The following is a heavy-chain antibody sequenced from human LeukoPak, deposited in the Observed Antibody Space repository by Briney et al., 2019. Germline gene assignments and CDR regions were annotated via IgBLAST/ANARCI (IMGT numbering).Heavy chain of an antibody. D-gene: IGHD2-21*02. Sequence: PGGSLRLSCEASGFTFSDHYMDWVRQAPGKGLEWIGRTRDKVNRYTTEYAASVKGRFTVSRDDSKNSLYLQMDSLRADDAAVYYCAKLVTALGRDPVDIWGQGTMVIVSS. V-gene: IGHV3-72*01. CDR3: AKLVTALGRDPVDI. J-gene: IGHJ3*02. CDR2: TRDKVNRYTT. CDR1: GFTFSDHY.